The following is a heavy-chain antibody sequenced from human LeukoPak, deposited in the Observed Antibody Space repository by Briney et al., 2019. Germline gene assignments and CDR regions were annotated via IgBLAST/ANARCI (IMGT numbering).Heavy chain of an antibody. J-gene: IGHJ4*02. CDR2: ISGSGGST. V-gene: IGHV3-23*01. CDR3: AKGITMIVVEPNGY. D-gene: IGHD3-22*01. Sequence: QPGGSLRLSCAASGFTFSSYAMSWVRQAPGKGLEWVSAISGSGGSTYYADSVKGRFTISRDNSKNTLYPQMNSLRAEDTAVYYCAKGITMIVVEPNGYWGQGTLVTVSS. CDR1: GFTFSSYA.